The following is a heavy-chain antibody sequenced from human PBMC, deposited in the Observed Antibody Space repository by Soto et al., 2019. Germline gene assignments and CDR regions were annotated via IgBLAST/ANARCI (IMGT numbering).Heavy chain of an antibody. D-gene: IGHD3-10*01. J-gene: IGHJ4*02. V-gene: IGHV2-5*02. CDR1: GFSLSTSGVG. CDR2: IYWDDDK. CDR3: VHRPLNYGSGSLDY. Sequence: QITLKESGPTLVKPTQTLTLTCTFSGFSLSTSGVGVGWIRQPPGKALEWLAVIYWDDDKDYNPSLRTRVTITTATSKHQVLLTMTNMDPGDTATYFCVHRPLNYGSGSLDYWGQGTLVTVSS.